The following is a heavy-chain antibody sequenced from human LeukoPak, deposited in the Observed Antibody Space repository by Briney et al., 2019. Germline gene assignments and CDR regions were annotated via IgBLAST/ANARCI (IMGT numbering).Heavy chain of an antibody. CDR2: INPNSGGT. CDR3: ARDQASIAAAGSPNWFDP. CDR1: GYTFTGYY. Sequence: ASVKVSCKASGYTFTGYYMHWVRQAPGQGLEWMGWINPNSGGTNYAQKFQGRVTMTRGTSISTAYMELSRLRSDDTAVYYCARDQASIAAAGSPNWFDPWGQGTLVTVSS. V-gene: IGHV1-2*02. D-gene: IGHD6-13*01. J-gene: IGHJ5*02.